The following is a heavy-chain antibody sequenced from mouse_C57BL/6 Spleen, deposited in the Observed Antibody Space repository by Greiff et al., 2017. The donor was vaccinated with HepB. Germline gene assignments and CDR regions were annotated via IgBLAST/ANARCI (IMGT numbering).Heavy chain of an antibody. Sequence: VQLKESGPELVKPGASVKMSCKASGYTFTDYNMHWVKQSHGKSLEWIGYINPNNGGTSYNQKFKGKATLTVNKSSSTAYMELRSLTSEDSAVYYCARNDDYAWFAYWGQGTLVTVSA. D-gene: IGHD2-4*01. CDR3: ARNDDYAWFAY. J-gene: IGHJ3*01. V-gene: IGHV1-22*01. CDR1: GYTFTDYN. CDR2: INPNNGGT.